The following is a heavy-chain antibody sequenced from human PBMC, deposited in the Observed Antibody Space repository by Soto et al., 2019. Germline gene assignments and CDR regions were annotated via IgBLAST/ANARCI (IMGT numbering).Heavy chain of an antibody. D-gene: IGHD1-7*01. CDR2: INSVNDHT. CDR3: ARNILGGTTDY. Sequence: QVYLVQSGAEEKNPGASVKVSCKASGYSFSTHAMHWVRQAPGQGLEWVGWINSVNDHTIYSEKFQGRVTITSDTSATTADMELSSLTSEDTAVYYCARNILGGTTDYWGQGTLVTVSS. J-gene: IGHJ4*02. CDR1: GYSFSTHA. V-gene: IGHV1-3*05.